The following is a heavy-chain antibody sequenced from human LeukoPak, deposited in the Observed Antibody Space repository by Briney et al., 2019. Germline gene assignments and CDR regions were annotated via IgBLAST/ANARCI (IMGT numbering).Heavy chain of an antibody. J-gene: IGHJ6*04. CDR3: AKNLGNKPYYYYGMDV. Sequence: GGSLRLSCAASGFTFSSYAMRWVRQAPGKGLEWVSAISGSGGSTYYADSVKGRFTISRDNSKNTLYLQMNSLRAEDTAVYYCAKNLGNKPYYYYGMDVWGKGTTVTVSS. CDR2: ISGSGGST. V-gene: IGHV3-23*01. D-gene: IGHD1/OR15-1a*01. CDR1: GFTFSSYA.